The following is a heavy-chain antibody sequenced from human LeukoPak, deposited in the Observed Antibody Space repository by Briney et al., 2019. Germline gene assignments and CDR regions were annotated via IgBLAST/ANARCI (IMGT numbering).Heavy chain of an antibody. J-gene: IGHJ4*02. CDR3: ARGRGYCSSTSCHAYFDY. V-gene: IGHV4-34*01. CDR2: INHSGST. CDR1: GGSFSGYY. D-gene: IGHD2-2*01. Sequence: SETLSLTCAVYGGSFSGYYWSWIRQHPGKGLEWIGEINHSGSTNYNPSLKSRVTISVDTSKNQFSLKRSSVTAADTAVYYCARGRGYCSSTSCHAYFDYWGQGTLVTVSS.